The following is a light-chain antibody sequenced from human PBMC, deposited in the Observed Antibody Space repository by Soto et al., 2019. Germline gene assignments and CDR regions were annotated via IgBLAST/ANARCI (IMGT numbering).Light chain of an antibody. Sequence: DIQMTQSPSSLSASVGDRVTITCRASQGINNYLAWYQQKPGEAPNLLIYAASTLQSGVPSRFSGGGSGTDFTLTISSLQPEDVASYYGQRYNTAVMAFGPGTRLDI. J-gene: IGKJ5*01. CDR2: AAS. CDR1: QGINNY. CDR3: QRYNTAVMA. V-gene: IGKV1-27*01.